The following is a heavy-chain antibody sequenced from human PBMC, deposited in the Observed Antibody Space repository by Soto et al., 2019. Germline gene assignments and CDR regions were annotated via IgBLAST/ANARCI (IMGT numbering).Heavy chain of an antibody. CDR2: IYWDDYK. D-gene: IGHD3-10*01. V-gene: IGHV2-5*02. CDR1: GFSLDTSGAG. J-gene: IGHJ4*02. Sequence: QITLKESGPTLVKPTQTLTLTCTFSGFSLDTSGAGVGWIRQPPGKALEWVVVIYWDDYKQFSPSLESRLTITQDTSKNLVVLTMTDMDPVDTATYYCAHKGSGLYPLDYWGQGTLVTVSS. CDR3: AHKGSGLYPLDY.